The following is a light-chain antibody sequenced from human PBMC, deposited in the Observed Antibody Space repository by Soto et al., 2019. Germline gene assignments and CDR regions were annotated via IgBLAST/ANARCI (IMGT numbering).Light chain of an antibody. Sequence: QLVLTQPPSVSGAPGQRVTISCTGSSSNIGAGYDVHWYQQLPGTAPKLLIYGNSNRPSGVPDRFSGSKSGTSASLAITGLQAEDEPDYYCQSYDSSLSGHVVFGGGTKLTVL. CDR1: SSNIGAGYD. J-gene: IGLJ2*01. CDR2: GNS. CDR3: QSYDSSLSGHVV. V-gene: IGLV1-40*01.